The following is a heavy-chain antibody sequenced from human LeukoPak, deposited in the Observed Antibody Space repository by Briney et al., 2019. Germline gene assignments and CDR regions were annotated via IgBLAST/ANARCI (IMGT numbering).Heavy chain of an antibody. J-gene: IGHJ5*02. Sequence: SETLSLTCSVSGGSISSYYWSWIRQPPGKQLEWIGYIYYSGSTYYNPSLKSRVTISVDTSKNQFSLKLSSVTAADTAVYYCARVTPGTAAAAPRNWFDPWGQGTLVTVSS. V-gene: IGHV4-59*12. CDR2: IYYSGST. CDR3: ARVTPGTAAAAPRNWFDP. D-gene: IGHD6-13*01. CDR1: GGSISSYY.